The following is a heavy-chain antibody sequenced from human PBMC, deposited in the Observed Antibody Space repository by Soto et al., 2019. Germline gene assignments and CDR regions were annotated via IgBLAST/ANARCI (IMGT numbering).Heavy chain of an antibody. V-gene: IGHV4-34*02. D-gene: IGHD3-3*01. J-gene: IGHJ5*02. Sequence: QVHLQQWGAGLLKPSETLSLTCAVYGGSVNGYYWNWIRQPPGKGLEWIGEINHTGGTHYNPSLKRRVNMSVDTSKNQFARRLSSVTAADTAIYYCATRIAVFGLLIPPFDPWGQGTQVTVSS. CDR3: ATRIAVFGLLIPPFDP. CDR2: INHTGGT. CDR1: GGSVNGYY.